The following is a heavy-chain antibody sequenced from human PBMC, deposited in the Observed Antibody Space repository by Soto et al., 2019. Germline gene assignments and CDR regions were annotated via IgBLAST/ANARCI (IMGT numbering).Heavy chain of an antibody. CDR1: GGTFSSYT. J-gene: IGHJ4*02. V-gene: IGHV1-69*08. CDR2: IIPILGIA. CDR3: ARDRAVGSYIEPGWFDY. Sequence: QVQLVQSGAEVKKPGSSVKVSCKASGGTFSSYTISWVRQAPGQGLEWMGRIIPILGIANYAQKFQGRVTITADKSTSTAYMELSSLRSEDTAVYYCARDRAVGSYIEPGWFDYWGQGTLVTVSS. D-gene: IGHD1-26*01.